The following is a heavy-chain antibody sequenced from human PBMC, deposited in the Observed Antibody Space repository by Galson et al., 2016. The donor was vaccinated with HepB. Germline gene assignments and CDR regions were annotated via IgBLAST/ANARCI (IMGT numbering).Heavy chain of an antibody. CDR2: IYWDGGSP. V-gene: IGHV3-20*04. D-gene: IGHD6-19*01. CDR1: GFTFDDYG. CDR3: ARVETPVAGTWWFDP. Sequence: SLRLSCAASGFTFDDYGMTWVRQAPGKGLEWVSGIYWDGGSPGYADSVKGRFTISRDNAKNSLYLQMNSLRAEDTAFYYCARVETPVAGTWWFDPWGQGTLVTVSS. J-gene: IGHJ5*02.